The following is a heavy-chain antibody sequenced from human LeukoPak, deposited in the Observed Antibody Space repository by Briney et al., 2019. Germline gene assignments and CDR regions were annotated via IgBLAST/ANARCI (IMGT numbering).Heavy chain of an antibody. CDR2: IYYSGST. Sequence: SETLSLTCTVSGGSIGSSSYYWGWIRQPPGKGLNWIGSIYYSGSTYYNPSLKSRVTISVDTSRDQFSLKLSSVTAADTAVYYCARAPSGVSFDYWGQGTLVTVSS. CDR1: GGSIGSSSYY. D-gene: IGHD1-26*01. V-gene: IGHV4-39*07. J-gene: IGHJ4*02. CDR3: ARAPSGVSFDY.